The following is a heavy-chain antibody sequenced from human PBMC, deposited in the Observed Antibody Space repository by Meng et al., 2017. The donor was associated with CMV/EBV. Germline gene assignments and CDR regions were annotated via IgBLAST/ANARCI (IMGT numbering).Heavy chain of an antibody. V-gene: IGHV4-4*07. D-gene: IGHD6-19*01. CDR1: GGSISSYY. J-gene: IGHJ4*02. CDR3: ARDSSGWYPHFDY. CDR2: IYTSGST. Sequence: QVQLQGSVPGLVKPSEPLSLTCTVSGGSISSYYWSWTRQPAGKELEWIGRIYTSGSTNYNPSLKSRVTMSVDTSKNQFSLKLSSVTAADTAVYYCARDSSGWYPHFDYWGQGTLVTVSS.